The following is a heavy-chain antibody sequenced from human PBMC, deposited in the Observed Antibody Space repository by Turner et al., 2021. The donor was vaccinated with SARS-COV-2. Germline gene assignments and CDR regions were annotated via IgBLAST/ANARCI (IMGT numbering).Heavy chain of an antibody. Sequence: EVQVLESGGGLAQPGGSLRLSCAASGFTFNTYAMSWVRPAPGKGLVWVSVVSGLGDTRFYADSVRGRFTISRDNTKNRVYLQMNSLRPDDTALYYCVRDRPRPGDRDALDIWGQGTMVTVSS. J-gene: IGHJ3*02. D-gene: IGHD7-27*01. CDR1: GFTFNTYA. CDR3: VRDRPRPGDRDALDI. CDR2: VSGLGDTR. V-gene: IGHV3-23*01.